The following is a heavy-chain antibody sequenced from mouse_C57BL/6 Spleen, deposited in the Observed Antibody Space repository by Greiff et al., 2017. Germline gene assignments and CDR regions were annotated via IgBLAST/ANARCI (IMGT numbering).Heavy chain of an antibody. CDR3: ARPLSYYSNYGDWFAY. V-gene: IGHV1-42*01. CDR2: INPSTGGT. D-gene: IGHD2-5*01. Sequence: DVQLVESGPELVKPGASVKISCKASGYSFTGYYMNWVKQSPEKSLEWIGEINPSTGGTTYNQKFKAKATLTVDKSSSTAYMQLKSLTSEDSAVYYCARPLSYYSNYGDWFAYWGQGTLVTVSA. CDR1: GYSFTGYY. J-gene: IGHJ3*01.